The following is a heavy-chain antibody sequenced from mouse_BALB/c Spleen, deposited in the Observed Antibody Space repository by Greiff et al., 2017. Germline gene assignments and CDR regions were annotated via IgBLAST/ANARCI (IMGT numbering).Heavy chain of an antibody. CDR3: ARRGLKAMDY. CDR2: IYPSDSYT. V-gene: IGHV1-69*02. CDR1: GYTFTSYW. J-gene: IGHJ4*01. D-gene: IGHD2-4*01. Sequence: QVQLQQPGAELVRPGASVKLSCTASGYTFTSYWINWVKQRPGQGLEWIGNIYPSDSYTNYNQKFKDKATLTVDKSSSTAYMQLSSPTSEDSAVYYCARRGLKAMDYWGQGTSVTVSS.